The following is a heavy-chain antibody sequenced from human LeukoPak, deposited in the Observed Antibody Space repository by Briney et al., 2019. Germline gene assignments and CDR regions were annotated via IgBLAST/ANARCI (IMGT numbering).Heavy chain of an antibody. CDR2: IYYSGST. D-gene: IGHD5-24*01. CDR1: GGSISSYC. V-gene: IGHV4-59*01. CDR3: ASRRDGYSIFDY. Sequence: PSETLSLTCTVSGGSISSYCWSWIRQPPGKGLEWIGYIYYSGSTTYNPSLKSRVTISVDTSKNQFSLKLTSVTAADTAVYYCASRRDGYSIFDYWGQGTLVTVSS. J-gene: IGHJ4*02.